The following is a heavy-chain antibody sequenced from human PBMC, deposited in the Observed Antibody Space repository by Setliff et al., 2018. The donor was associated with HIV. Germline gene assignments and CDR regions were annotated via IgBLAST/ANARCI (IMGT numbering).Heavy chain of an antibody. CDR1: GFRFDEYH. J-gene: IGHJ6*02. CDR3: AREGPYYYGMDV. CDR2: VNWNGDST. V-gene: IGHV3-20*04. Sequence: PGESLKISCATSGFRFDEYHVSRVRQAPGKGLEWVSGVNWNGDSTGYADSVKGRFTISRDNANRSVYLQMNSLTAEDTAIYYCAREGPYYYGMDVWGQGTSVTVSS.